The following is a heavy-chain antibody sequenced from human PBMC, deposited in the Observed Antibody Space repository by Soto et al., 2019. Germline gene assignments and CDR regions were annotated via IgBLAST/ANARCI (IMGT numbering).Heavy chain of an antibody. CDR2: IYYIGTT. V-gene: IGHV4-39*01. D-gene: IGHD2-8*01. J-gene: IGHJ5*02. CDR1: GGSMRNDDYY. CDR3: ARRRPSSSLIDP. Sequence: QLQLQESGPGLMKPSETLSLTCTVSGGSMRNDDYYWGWVRQPPGKGLEWIGSIYYIGTTYYNPSLKSRVTISVDTSKNQFSPKLSSLTAADTAVYYCARRRPSSSLIDPWGQGTPVTVSS.